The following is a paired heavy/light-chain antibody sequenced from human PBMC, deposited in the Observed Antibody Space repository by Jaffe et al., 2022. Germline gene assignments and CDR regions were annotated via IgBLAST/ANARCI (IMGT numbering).Heavy chain of an antibody. CDR1: GGTFSSYA. D-gene: IGHD3-22*01. J-gene: IGHJ6*03. V-gene: IGHV1-69*05. CDR2: IIPIFGTA. CDR3: ATRETLTPKKQRITMTKNYYMDV. Sequence: QVQLVQSGAEVKKPGSSVKVSCKASGGTFSSYAISWVRQAPGQGLEWMGGIIPIFGTANYAQKFQGRVTITTDESTSTAYMELSSLRSEDTAVYYCATRETLTPKKQRITMTKNYYMDVWGKGTTVTVSS.
Light chain of an antibody. CDR3: QQRSNWPPVYT. CDR2: DAS. V-gene: IGKV3-11*01. Sequence: EIVLTQSPATLSLSPGERATLSCRASQSVSSYLAWYQQKPGQAPRLLIYDASNRATGIPARFSGSGSGTDFTLTISSLEPEDFAVYYCQQRSNWPPVYTFGQGTKLEIK. CDR1: QSVSSY. J-gene: IGKJ2*01.